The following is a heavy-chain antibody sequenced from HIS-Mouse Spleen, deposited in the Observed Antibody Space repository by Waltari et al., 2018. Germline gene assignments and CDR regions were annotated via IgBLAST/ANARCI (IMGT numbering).Heavy chain of an antibody. Sequence: QVQLVQSGAEVKKPAASVKVSCKASGYTFTSYDVNWVRQATGQGLEWMGWMNPNSGNTGYAQKFQGRVTMTRNTSISTAYMELSSLRSEDTAVYYCARGHDYSNYFDYWGQGTLVTVSS. CDR2: MNPNSGNT. J-gene: IGHJ4*02. D-gene: IGHD4-4*01. CDR3: ARGHDYSNYFDY. V-gene: IGHV1-8*01. CDR1: GYTFTSYD.